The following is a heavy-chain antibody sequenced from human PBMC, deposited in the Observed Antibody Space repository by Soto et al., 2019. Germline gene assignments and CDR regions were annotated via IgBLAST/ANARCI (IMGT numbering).Heavy chain of an antibody. Sequence: GSLRLSCAASGFTCNNYAMGWVRQAPGKGLEWVSAITGSGSDTYYLDSVKGRFTISRDNSKNTLFLQVNSLRAEDTAIYYCAKLGSSAWSPHYYFDYWGQGTLVTVSS. CDR3: AKLGSSAWSPHYYFDY. CDR1: GFTCNNYA. CDR2: ITGSGSDT. J-gene: IGHJ4*02. V-gene: IGHV3-23*01. D-gene: IGHD3-10*01.